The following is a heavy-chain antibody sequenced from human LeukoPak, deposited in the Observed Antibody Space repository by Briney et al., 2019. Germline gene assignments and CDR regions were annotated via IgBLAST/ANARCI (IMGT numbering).Heavy chain of an antibody. CDR3: ATDLGGSNYVFHY. J-gene: IGHJ4*02. CDR1: GFTFSSYA. D-gene: IGHD4-11*01. CDR2: ISYDGSNK. V-gene: IGHV3-30-3*01. Sequence: GGSLRLSCAASGFTFSSYAMHWVRQAPGKGLEWVAVISYDGSNKYYADSVKGRFTISRDNSKNTLYLQMNSLRAEDTAVYYCATDLGGSNYVFHYWGQGTLVTVSS.